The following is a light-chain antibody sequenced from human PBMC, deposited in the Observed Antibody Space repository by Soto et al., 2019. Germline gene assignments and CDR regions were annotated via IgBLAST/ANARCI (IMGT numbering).Light chain of an antibody. J-gene: IGKJ1*01. CDR1: QNITSS. CDR2: GVS. Sequence: IVLTQSPATLSVSPGKRATLSCRASQNITSSLAWYQQKPGQAPRLLIYGVSNRATGIPPRFSGSGSGTDFTLTISSLEPEDFAVYSCQQRSNWPRTFGQGTKVDIK. CDR3: QQRSNWPRT. V-gene: IGKV3-11*01.